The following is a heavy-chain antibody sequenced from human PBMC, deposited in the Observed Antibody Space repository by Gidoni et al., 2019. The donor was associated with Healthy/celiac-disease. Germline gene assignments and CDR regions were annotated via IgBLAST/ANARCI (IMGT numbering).Heavy chain of an antibody. CDR2: MYSGGST. V-gene: IGHV3-53*01. CDR1: GFTVRSNY. Sequence: EVQLVESGGGLIQPGGSLSLSCAASGFTVRSNYRSWVRQAPGTGLEWVSVMYSGGSTYYADSVKGRFTISRDNSKNTLYLQRNSLRAEDTAVYYCARDPTTYCSGGSCYGPYWGQGTLVTVSS. D-gene: IGHD2-15*01. CDR3: ARDPTTYCSGGSCYGPY. J-gene: IGHJ4*02.